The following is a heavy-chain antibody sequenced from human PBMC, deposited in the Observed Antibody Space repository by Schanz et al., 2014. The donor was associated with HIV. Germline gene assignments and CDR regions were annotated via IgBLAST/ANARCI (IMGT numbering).Heavy chain of an antibody. J-gene: IGHJ4*02. CDR3: ARPVDTAMVPKLAFDY. CDR2: ISSSISYI. Sequence: EVQLVESGGGLVKPGGSLRLSCAASGFGFSSYSINWVRQAPGKGLEWVSSISSSISYIYYADSVKGRFTISRDNAKNSLYLQMNSLRAEDTAVYYCARPVDTAMVPKLAFDYWGQGTLVTVSS. D-gene: IGHD5-18*01. CDR1: GFGFSSYS. V-gene: IGHV3-21*01.